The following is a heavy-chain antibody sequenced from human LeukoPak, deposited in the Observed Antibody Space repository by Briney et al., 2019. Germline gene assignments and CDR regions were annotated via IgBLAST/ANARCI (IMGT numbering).Heavy chain of an antibody. CDR1: GFTFSSYA. D-gene: IGHD3-3*01. CDR3: ARDNEWLLAFDI. V-gene: IGHV3-30-3*01. J-gene: IGHJ3*02. Sequence: GGSLRLSCAASGFTFSSYAMHWVRQAPGKGLEWVAVISYDGSNKYYADSVKGRFTISRDNSKNMLYLQMNSLRAEDTAVYYCARDNEWLLAFDIWGQGTMVTVSS. CDR2: ISYDGSNK.